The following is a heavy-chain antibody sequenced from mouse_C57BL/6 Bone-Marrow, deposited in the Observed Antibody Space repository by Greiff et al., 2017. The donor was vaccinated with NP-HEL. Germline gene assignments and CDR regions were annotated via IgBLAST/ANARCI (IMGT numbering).Heavy chain of an antibody. CDR2: IWWDDDT. D-gene: IGHD2-4*01. CDR3: ARIDDYDGEYYYAMDY. J-gene: IGHJ4*01. Sequence: QVTLKECGPGILQPSQTLSLTCSFSGFSLSTFGMGVGWIRQPSGKGLEWLAHIWWDDDTYYNPALKSRLTISKAPSKNPVFLKIANVDTADTATYYCARIDDYDGEYYYAMDYWGQGTSVTVSS. V-gene: IGHV8-8*01. CDR1: GFSLSTFGMG.